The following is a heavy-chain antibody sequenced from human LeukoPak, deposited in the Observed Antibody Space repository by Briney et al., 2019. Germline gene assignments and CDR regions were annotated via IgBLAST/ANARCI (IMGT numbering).Heavy chain of an antibody. D-gene: IGHD1-1*01. CDR1: GGSISSGSYY. CDR2: IYTSGST. Sequence: SETLSLTCTVSGGSISSGSYYWSWIRQPAGKGLEWIGRIYTSGSTFYNPSLKSRVTISVDTSKRHFSLKLSSVAAADTAVYYCARHPAPVLERRRGYFDYWGQGILVTVSS. CDR3: ARHPAPVLERRRGYFDY. J-gene: IGHJ4*02. V-gene: IGHV4-61*02.